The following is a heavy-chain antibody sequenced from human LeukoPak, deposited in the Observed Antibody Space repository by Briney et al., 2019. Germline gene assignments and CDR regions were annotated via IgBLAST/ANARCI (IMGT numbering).Heavy chain of an antibody. D-gene: IGHD3-10*01. CDR3: ARVMVRGVIIPLAY. V-gene: IGHV1-2*02. CDR2: INPNSGGT. CDR1: GYTFTGYY. J-gene: IGHJ4*02. Sequence: ASVKVSCKASGYTFTGYYMHWVRQAPGQGLEWMGWINPNSGGTNYAQKFQGRVTITRDTSASTAYMELSSLRSEDTAVYYCARVMVRGVIIPLAYWGQGTLVTVSS.